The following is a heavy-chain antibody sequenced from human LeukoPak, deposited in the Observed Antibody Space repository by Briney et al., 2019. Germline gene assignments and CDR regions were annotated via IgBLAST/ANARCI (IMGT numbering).Heavy chain of an antibody. CDR1: GFTFSSYE. V-gene: IGHV3-48*03. CDR2: ISSSGSTI. J-gene: IGHJ4*02. D-gene: IGHD2-21*02. Sequence: GGSLRLSCAASGFTFSSYEMNWVRQAPGKGLEWVSYISSSGSTIYYADSVKGRFTISRDNAKNSLYLQMNSLRAEDTAVYYCARDLYCGGDCYPYYFDYWGQGTLVTVSS. CDR3: ARDLYCGGDCYPYYFDY.